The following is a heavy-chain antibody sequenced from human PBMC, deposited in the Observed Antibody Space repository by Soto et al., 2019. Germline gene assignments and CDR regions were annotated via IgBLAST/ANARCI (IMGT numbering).Heavy chain of an antibody. J-gene: IGHJ6*03. CDR3: ASNIAAARYYYYYMDV. Sequence: QVQLVQSGAEVKKPGSSVKVSCKASGGTFSSNTISWVRQAPGQGLEWMGRIIPILGIANYAQKFQGRVTITVDKSTSIAYMELSSLRSEDTAVYYCASNIAAARYYYYYMDVWGKGTTVTGSS. V-gene: IGHV1-69*02. D-gene: IGHD6-13*01. CDR2: IIPILGIA. CDR1: GGTFSSNT.